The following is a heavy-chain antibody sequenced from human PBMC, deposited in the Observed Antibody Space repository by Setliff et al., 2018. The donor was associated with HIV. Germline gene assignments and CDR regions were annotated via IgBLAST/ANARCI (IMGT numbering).Heavy chain of an antibody. CDR3: ARRGYSRPLNYYYYYMDV. CDR1: GYTFTGYY. Sequence: GASVKVSCKASGYTFTGYYMHWVRQAPGQGLEWMGRINPNSGGTNYAQKFQGRVTMTRDTSISTVYMELSRLRSDDTAVYYCARRGYSRPLNYYYYYMDVWGKGTTVTVSS. V-gene: IGHV1-2*06. D-gene: IGHD5-12*01. CDR2: INPNSGGT. J-gene: IGHJ6*03.